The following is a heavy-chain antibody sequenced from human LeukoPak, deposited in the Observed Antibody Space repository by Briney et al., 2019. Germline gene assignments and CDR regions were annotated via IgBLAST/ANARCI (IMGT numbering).Heavy chain of an antibody. D-gene: IGHD2-21*01. CDR3: ASGDLGDWFDP. V-gene: IGHV4-59*08. Sequence: PSETLSLTCTVSGGSISSYYWSWIRQPPGKGLEWIGYIYYSGITNYNPSLKSRVTISVGTSKIQFSLKLSSVTAADTAVYYCASGDLGDWFDPWGQGTLVTVSS. J-gene: IGHJ5*02. CDR1: GGSISSYY. CDR2: IYYSGIT.